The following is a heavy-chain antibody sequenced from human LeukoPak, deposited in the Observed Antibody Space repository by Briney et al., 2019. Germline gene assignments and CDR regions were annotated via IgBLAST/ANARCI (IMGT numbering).Heavy chain of an antibody. Sequence: ASVKVSCRASGYPFGGYYVHWVRQAPGQGLEWMGCINPNNGGTNYTQKFQGRVTMTSVTSISAAYMEVNRLRSDDTAMYFCARAGYDYGDSFDYWGQGTLVTVSS. CDR1: GYPFGGYY. V-gene: IGHV1-2*02. J-gene: IGHJ4*02. D-gene: IGHD4-17*01. CDR3: ARAGYDYGDSFDY. CDR2: INPNNGGT.